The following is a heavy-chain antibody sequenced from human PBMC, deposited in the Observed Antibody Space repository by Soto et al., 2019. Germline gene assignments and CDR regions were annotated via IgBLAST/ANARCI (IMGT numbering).Heavy chain of an antibody. J-gene: IGHJ4*02. V-gene: IGHV3-23*01. Sequence: GGSLRLSCAASGFTFSSYAMSWVRQAPGKGLEWVSAISGSGGSTYYADSVKGRFTISRDNSKNTLYLQMNSLRAEDTAVYYCAKDRPATGYYDFWSGYYIGPDYWGQGTLVTVSS. D-gene: IGHD3-3*01. CDR1: GFTFSSYA. CDR2: ISGSGGST. CDR3: AKDRPATGYYDFWSGYYIGPDY.